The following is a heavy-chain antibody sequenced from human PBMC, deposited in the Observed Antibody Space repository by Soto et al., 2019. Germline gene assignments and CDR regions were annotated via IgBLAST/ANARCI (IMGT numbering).Heavy chain of an antibody. Sequence: QVQLVQSGAEVKKPGASVKVSCKTSRYGFTGYYMHWVRQAPGQGLEWMGWINPKSGGGNYAQKFQGRVTMTRDTSISTVYMELSGLRSDDTAVYYCARENIVLEPTSTRVYHYYGFDVWGQGTTVTVSS. D-gene: IGHD2-2*01. J-gene: IGHJ6*02. V-gene: IGHV1-2*02. CDR2: INPKSGGG. CDR3: ARENIVLEPTSTRVYHYYGFDV. CDR1: RYGFTGYY.